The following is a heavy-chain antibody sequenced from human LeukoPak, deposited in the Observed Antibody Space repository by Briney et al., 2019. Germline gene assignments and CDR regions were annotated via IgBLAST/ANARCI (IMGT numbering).Heavy chain of an antibody. Sequence: ASVTVSCTASGYTFTTYDINWVRQATGQGLGWMGWMNPNNGKTGYAQKFQGRVTITRNTSINTAYMDLSSLRSEDTAIYYCARGGLTAGIDWFDPWGQGTLVTVSS. CDR2: MNPNNGKT. J-gene: IGHJ5*02. V-gene: IGHV1-8*01. D-gene: IGHD1-14*01. CDR1: GYTFTTYD. CDR3: ARGGLTAGIDWFDP.